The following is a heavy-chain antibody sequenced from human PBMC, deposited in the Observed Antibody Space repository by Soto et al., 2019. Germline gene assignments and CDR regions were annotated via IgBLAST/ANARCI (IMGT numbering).Heavy chain of an antibody. D-gene: IGHD3-10*01. J-gene: IGHJ4*02. CDR2: ISSSSRTI. CDR3: ARANYYGSPGDFDY. CDR1: GFTFSSYS. V-gene: IGHV3-48*01. Sequence: EVQLVESEGGLVQPGGSLRLSCAASGFTFSSYSMNWVRQAPGKGLEWVSYISSSSRTIYYADSVKGRFTISRDNAKNSLYLQMNSLRAEDTAVYYCARANYYGSPGDFDYWGQGTLVTVSS.